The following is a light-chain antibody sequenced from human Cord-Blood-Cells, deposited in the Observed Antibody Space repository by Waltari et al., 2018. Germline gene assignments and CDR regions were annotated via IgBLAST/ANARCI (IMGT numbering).Light chain of an antibody. CDR3: QSYDSSNVV. J-gene: IGLJ2*01. Sequence: FMLPQPHSASESPGKTLSISCSRSGGSIASNYVQLYQQRPGSAPTTVIYEDNQRPSGVPARFSGSIDSSSNSASRTISGLKTEDEADYYCQSYDSSNVVFGGGTKLTVL. CDR1: GGSIASNY. CDR2: EDN. V-gene: IGLV6-57*03.